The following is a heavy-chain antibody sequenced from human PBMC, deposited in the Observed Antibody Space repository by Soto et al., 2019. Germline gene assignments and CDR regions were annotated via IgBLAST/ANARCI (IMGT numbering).Heavy chain of an antibody. V-gene: IGHV1-69*13. CDR1: GGTFSSYA. Sequence: SVKVSCKASGGTFSSYAISWARQAPGQGLEWMGGIIPIFGTANYAQKFQGRVTITADESTSTAYMELSSLRSEDTAVYYCARDGKATVTTAYYYGMDVWGQGTTVTVSS. CDR3: ARDGKATVTTAYYYGMDV. CDR2: IIPIFGTA. J-gene: IGHJ6*02. D-gene: IGHD4-17*01.